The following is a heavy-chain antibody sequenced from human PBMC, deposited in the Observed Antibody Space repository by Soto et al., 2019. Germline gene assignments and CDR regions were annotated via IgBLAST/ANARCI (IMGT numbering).Heavy chain of an antibody. V-gene: IGHV4-39*02. CDR1: GGSISSSSYY. D-gene: IGHD3-22*01. J-gene: IGHJ6*02. CDR3: ARRLSYTSRGLEGGGMDG. Sequence: QLQLQESGPGLVKPSETLSLTCTVSGGSISSSSYYWGWIRQPPGKGLEWIGSIYYSGSTYYNPSLKRRVTVSVYRSKNHFSLKVCSVTGADSAMYFCARRLSYTSRGLEGGGMDGWGQGTTVTV. CDR2: IYYSGST.